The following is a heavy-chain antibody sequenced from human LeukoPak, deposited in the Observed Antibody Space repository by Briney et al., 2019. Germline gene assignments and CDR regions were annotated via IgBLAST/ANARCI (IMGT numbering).Heavy chain of an antibody. CDR2: INHSGST. CDR3: ARERSSWTDY. V-gene: IGHV4-34*01. Sequence: SETLSLTCAVYGGSFSGYYWSWIRQPPGKGLEWIGEINHSGSTNYNPSLKSRVTMSVDTSKNQFSLKLSSVTAADTAVYYCARERSSWTDYWGQGTLVTVSS. J-gene: IGHJ4*02. CDR1: GGSFSGYY. D-gene: IGHD6-13*01.